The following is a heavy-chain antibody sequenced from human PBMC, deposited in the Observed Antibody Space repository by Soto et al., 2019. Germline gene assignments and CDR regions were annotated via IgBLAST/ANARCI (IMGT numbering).Heavy chain of an antibody. J-gene: IGHJ5*02. CDR1: GGSLSVYY. Sequence: SETLSLTCTVSGGSLSVYYWNWIRQPPGKGLEWIGYIYYGGSTNYNASLKSRVIISEDAPKNQFSLKLAYVTAADTAVYYCARHSTTSDNWFDPWGQGTLVTVSS. D-gene: IGHD1-1*01. CDR3: ARHSTTSDNWFDP. V-gene: IGHV4-59*08. CDR2: IYYGGST.